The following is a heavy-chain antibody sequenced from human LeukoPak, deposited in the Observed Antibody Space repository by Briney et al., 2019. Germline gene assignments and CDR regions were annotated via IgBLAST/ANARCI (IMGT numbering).Heavy chain of an antibody. CDR2: IYYSGST. CDR3: ARHITPDDAFDI. CDR1: GGSISSSSYY. Sequence: SETLSLTCTVSGGSISSSSYYWGWIRQPPGKGLEWIGSIYYSGSTYYNPSLKSRVTISVDTSKNQFSLKLSSVTAADTAVYYCARHITPDDAFDIWGQGTMVTVSS. D-gene: IGHD3-10*01. J-gene: IGHJ3*02. V-gene: IGHV4-39*01.